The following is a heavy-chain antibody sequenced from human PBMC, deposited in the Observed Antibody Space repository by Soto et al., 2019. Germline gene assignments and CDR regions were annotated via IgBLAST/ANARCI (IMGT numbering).Heavy chain of an antibody. D-gene: IGHD3-10*01. V-gene: IGHV4-31*03. CDR2: IYYSGST. CDR3: ARGPTQTSGACWYYFDY. J-gene: IGHJ4*02. CDR1: GGSISSGGYY. Sequence: SETLSLNCTVSGGSISSGGYYWSWIRQHPGKGLEWIGYIYYSGSTYYNPSLKSRVTISVDTSKNQFSLKLSSVTAADTAVYYCARGPTQTSGACWYYFDYWGQGTLVTVSS.